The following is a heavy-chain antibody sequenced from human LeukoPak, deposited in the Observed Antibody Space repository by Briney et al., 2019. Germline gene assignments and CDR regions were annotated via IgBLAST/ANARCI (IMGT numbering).Heavy chain of an antibody. D-gene: IGHD3-10*01. CDR2: IIPILGIA. V-gene: IGHV1-69*04. J-gene: IGHJ4*02. CDR1: GGTFSSYA. Sequence: ASVKVSCKASGGTFSSYAISWVRQAPGQGLEWMGRIIPILGIANYAQKFQGRVTITADKSTSTAYMELSSLRSEDTAVYYCARGLIRGVIGGFDYWGQGTLVTVSS. CDR3: ARGLIRGVIGGFDY.